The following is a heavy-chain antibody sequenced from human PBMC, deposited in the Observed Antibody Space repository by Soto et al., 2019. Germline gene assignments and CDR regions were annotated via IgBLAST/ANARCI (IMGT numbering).Heavy chain of an antibody. D-gene: IGHD3-16*01. CDR2: IYYIGTT. J-gene: IGHJ4*02. Sequence: QVQLQESGPGLVKPSETLSLTCSVSDGSVNSGNYYWSWIRQPPGQGLEWIGHIYYIGTTNYNPSLKSRGTMSGDTSKNQFSLKVTSVTAADTAVYFCAREEKQLSRYGGDFDYWGQGILVTVSS. V-gene: IGHV4-61*01. CDR1: DGSVNSGNYY. CDR3: AREEKQLSRYGGDFDY.